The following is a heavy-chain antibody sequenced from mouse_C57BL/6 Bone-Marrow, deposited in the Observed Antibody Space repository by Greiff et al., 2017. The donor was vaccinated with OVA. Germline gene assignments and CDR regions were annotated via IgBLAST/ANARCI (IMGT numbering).Heavy chain of an antibody. CDR2: IDPSDSYT. D-gene: IGHD1-1*01. Sequence: QVQLQQSGAELVMPGASVKLSCQASGYTFTSYWMHWVKQRPGQGLEWIGEIDPSDSYTNYNQKFKGKSTLTVDKSSSTAYMQLSSLTSEDSAVYYCARWDYYGSGSYFDYWGQGTTLTVSS. V-gene: IGHV1-69*01. CDR3: ARWDYYGSGSYFDY. CDR1: GYTFTSYW. J-gene: IGHJ2*01.